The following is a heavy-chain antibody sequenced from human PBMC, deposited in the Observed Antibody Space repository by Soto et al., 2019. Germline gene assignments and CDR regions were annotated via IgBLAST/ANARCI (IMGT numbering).Heavy chain of an antibody. Sequence: GGSLRLSCAASGFTFSSYAMSWVRQAPGKGLEWVSAISGSGGSTYYADSVKGRFTISRDNSKNTLYLQMNSLRAEDTAVYYCAKTPDIVLMVYASNYYYYGMDVWGQGTTVTVSS. CDR2: ISGSGGST. J-gene: IGHJ6*02. CDR3: AKTPDIVLMVYASNYYYYGMDV. V-gene: IGHV3-23*01. CDR1: GFTFSSYA. D-gene: IGHD2-8*01.